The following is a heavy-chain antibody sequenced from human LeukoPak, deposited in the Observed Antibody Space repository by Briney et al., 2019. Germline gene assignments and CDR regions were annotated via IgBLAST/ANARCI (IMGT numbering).Heavy chain of an antibody. Sequence: PGGSLRLSCAASGFTFSSYEMNWVRQAPGKGLEWVSYISSSGSTIYYADSVKGRFTISRDNAKNSLYLQMNSLRAEDTAVYYCARDRSSWSEGFDYWGQGTLVTVSS. CDR3: ARDRSSWSEGFDY. V-gene: IGHV3-48*03. J-gene: IGHJ4*02. D-gene: IGHD6-13*01. CDR2: ISSSGSTI. CDR1: GFTFSSYE.